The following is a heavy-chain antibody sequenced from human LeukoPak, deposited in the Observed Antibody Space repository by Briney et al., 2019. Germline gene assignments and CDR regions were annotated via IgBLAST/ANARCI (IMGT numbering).Heavy chain of an antibody. V-gene: IGHV1-69*13. Sequence: SVKVSCKASGGTFSSYAISWVRQAPGQGLEWMGGIIPIFGTANYAQKFQGRVTITADESTSTAYMELSSLRSEDTAVYYCARARRVATILSGMDVWGQGTTVTVSS. CDR2: IIPIFGTA. CDR3: ARARRVATILSGMDV. J-gene: IGHJ6*02. CDR1: GGTFSSYA. D-gene: IGHD5-12*01.